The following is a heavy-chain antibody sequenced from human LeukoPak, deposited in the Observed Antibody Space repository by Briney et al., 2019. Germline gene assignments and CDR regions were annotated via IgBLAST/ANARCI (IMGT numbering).Heavy chain of an antibody. V-gene: IGHV3-48*02. CDR2: ISTSSTWI. D-gene: IGHD5-18*01. J-gene: IGHJ3*02. CDR1: GFTFSTYS. Sequence: GGSLRLSCAASGFTFSTYSMKWVRQAPGKGLEWVSYISTSSTWIQYADSVKGRFTISRDNAKSSLHLQMTSLRDEDTAVYFCAREGRYGALDIWGQGTMVTVSS. CDR3: AREGRYGALDI.